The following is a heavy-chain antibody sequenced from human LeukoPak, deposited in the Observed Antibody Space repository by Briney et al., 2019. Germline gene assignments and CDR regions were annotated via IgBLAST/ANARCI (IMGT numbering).Heavy chain of an antibody. V-gene: IGHV3-53*01. Sequence: PGGSLRLSCATSGFAVSSKYMNWVRQAPGKGLEWVSVIYSGGNTYYADSVKGRFTISRDNSKNTVYLQMNSLRAEDTAVYYCASELSPTRIDAFDIWGQGTMVTVSS. D-gene: IGHD2-15*01. CDR1: GFAVSSKY. CDR3: ASELSPTRIDAFDI. CDR2: IYSGGNT. J-gene: IGHJ3*02.